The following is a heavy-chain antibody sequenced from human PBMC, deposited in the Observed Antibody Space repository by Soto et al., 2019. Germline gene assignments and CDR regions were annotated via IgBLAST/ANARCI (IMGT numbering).Heavy chain of an antibody. Sequence: GGSLRLSCAASGFTFDDYAMHWVRQAPGKGLEWVSGISWNSGSIGYADSVKGRFTISRDNAKNSLYLQMNSLRAEDTALYYCAKDKTKMYYDFWSGYGGMDVWDQEITVTAS. J-gene: IGHJ6*02. CDR1: GFTFDDYA. D-gene: IGHD3-3*01. V-gene: IGHV3-9*01. CDR2: ISWNSGSI. CDR3: AKDKTKMYYDFWSGYGGMDV.